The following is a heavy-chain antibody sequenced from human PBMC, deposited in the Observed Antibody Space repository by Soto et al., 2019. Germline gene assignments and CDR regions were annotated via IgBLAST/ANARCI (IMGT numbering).Heavy chain of an antibody. D-gene: IGHD4-17*01. CDR1: GFTFSSYA. Sequence: QVQLVESGGGVVQPGRSLRLSCAASGFTFSSYAMHWVRQAPGKGLEWVAVISYDGSNKYYADSVKGRFTISRDNSKNTLYLQMNSLRAEDTAVYYCATGTDGATVTPAGYWGQGTLVTVSS. CDR2: ISYDGSNK. V-gene: IGHV3-30-3*01. CDR3: ATGTDGATVTPAGY. J-gene: IGHJ4*02.